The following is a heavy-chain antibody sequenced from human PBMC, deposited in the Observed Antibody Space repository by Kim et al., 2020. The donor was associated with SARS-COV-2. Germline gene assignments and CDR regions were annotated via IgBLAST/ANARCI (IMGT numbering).Heavy chain of an antibody. CDR3: ARLAPYYDILTGSGFDY. CDR2: IYYSGST. V-gene: IGHV4-59*01. Sequence: SETLSLTCTVSGGSISSYYWSWIRQPPGKGLEWIGYIYYSGSTNYNPSLKSRVTISVDTSKNQFSLKLSSVTAADTAVYYCARLAPYYDILTGSGFDYWGQGTLVTVSS. J-gene: IGHJ4*02. D-gene: IGHD3-9*01. CDR1: GGSISSYY.